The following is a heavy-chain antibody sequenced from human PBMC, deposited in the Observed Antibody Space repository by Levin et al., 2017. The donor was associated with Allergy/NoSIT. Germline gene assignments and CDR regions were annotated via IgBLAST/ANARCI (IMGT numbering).Heavy chain of an antibody. D-gene: IGHD3-22*01. CDR1: GFTFSSYA. CDR3: ASPSGDSSGYYTYYFDY. CDR2: ISYDGSNK. V-gene: IGHV3-30-3*01. Sequence: GGSLRLSCAASGFTFSSYAMHWVRQAPGKGLEWVAVISYDGSNKYYADSVKGRFTISRDNSKNTLYLQMNSLRAEDTAVYYCASPSGDSSGYYTYYFDYWGQGTLVTVSS. J-gene: IGHJ4*02.